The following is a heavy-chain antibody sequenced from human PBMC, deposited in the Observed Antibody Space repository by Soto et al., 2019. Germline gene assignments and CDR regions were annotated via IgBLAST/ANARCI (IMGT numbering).Heavy chain of an antibody. D-gene: IGHD5-18*01. Sequence: SETLSLTCTVSGGSISSGDYYWSWIRQPPGKGLEWIGYIYYSGSTYYNPSLKSRVTISVDTSKNQFSLKLSSVTAADTAVYYCARDSFSHTAMVGYWGQGTLVTVSS. V-gene: IGHV4-30-4*01. CDR1: GGSISSGDYY. J-gene: IGHJ4*02. CDR3: ARDSFSHTAMVGY. CDR2: IYYSGST.